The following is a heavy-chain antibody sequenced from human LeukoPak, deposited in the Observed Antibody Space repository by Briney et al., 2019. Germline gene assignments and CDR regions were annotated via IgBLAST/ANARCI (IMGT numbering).Heavy chain of an antibody. CDR2: ISYDGSNK. D-gene: IGHD2-2*01. V-gene: IGHV3-30*03. J-gene: IGHJ4*02. CDR1: GFTFSSYG. Sequence: QPGGSLRLSCAASGFTFSSYGMHWVRQAPGKGLEWVAVISYDGSNKYYADSVKGRFTISRDNSKNTLYLQMNSLRAEDTAVYYCARAGQGYCTSAGCFLSLDYWGQGTLVTVSS. CDR3: ARAGQGYCTSAGCFLSLDY.